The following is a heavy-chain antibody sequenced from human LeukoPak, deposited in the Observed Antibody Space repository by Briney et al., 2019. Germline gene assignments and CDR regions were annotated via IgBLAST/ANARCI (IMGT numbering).Heavy chain of an antibody. CDR1: GFTFSSYG. V-gene: IGHV3-30*18. Sequence: GRSLRLSCAASGFTFSSYGMHWVRQAPGKGLEWVAVISYDGSNKYYADSVKGRFTISRDNSKNTLCLQMNSLRAEDTAVYYCAKDAQLLWFGESNIDYWGQGTLVTVSS. CDR3: AKDAQLLWFGESNIDY. CDR2: ISYDGSNK. J-gene: IGHJ4*02. D-gene: IGHD3-10*01.